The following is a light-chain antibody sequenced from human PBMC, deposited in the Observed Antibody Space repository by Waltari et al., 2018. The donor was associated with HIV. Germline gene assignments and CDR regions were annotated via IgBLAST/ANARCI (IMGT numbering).Light chain of an antibody. Sequence: EIVLTQSPATLSLSPGERATLSCRASQSVSSYLAWYQQKPGQAPRLLIYDASNRATVIPARFRCSGAGTDFTLTSSSLEPEDFAVYYCQQRSNSPRTFGQGTKVEFK. CDR3: QQRSNSPRT. J-gene: IGKJ1*01. CDR1: QSVSSY. CDR2: DAS. V-gene: IGKV3-11*01.